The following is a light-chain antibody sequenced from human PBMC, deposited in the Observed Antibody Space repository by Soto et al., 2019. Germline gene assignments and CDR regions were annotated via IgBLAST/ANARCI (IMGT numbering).Light chain of an antibody. CDR2: GVS. CDR3: CSYAGSSTAI. V-gene: IGLV2-23*02. CDR1: RSDIGSYNY. J-gene: IGLJ2*01. Sequence: QSALTQPASVSGSPGQSITISCSGTRSDIGSYNYVAWYQQFPGKTPKILIYGVSNRPSGVSNRFSGSKSGNTASLTISGLQAEDEADYYCCSYAGSSTAIFGGGTKVTVL.